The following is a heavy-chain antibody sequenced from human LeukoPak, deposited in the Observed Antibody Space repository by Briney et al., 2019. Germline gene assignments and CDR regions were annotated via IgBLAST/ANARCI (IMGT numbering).Heavy chain of an antibody. CDR1: GYTLTELS. CDR2: FDPEDGET. J-gene: IGHJ5*02. D-gene: IGHD3-3*01. V-gene: IGHV1-24*01. CDR3: ARARTTYYDFWSGYGGSHFDP. Sequence: AASVKVSCKVSGYTLTELSMHWVRQAPGKGLEWMGGFDPEDGETIYAQKFQGRVTMTEDTSTDTAYMELSSLRSEDTAVYYCARARTTYYDFWSGYGGSHFDPWGQGTLVTVSS.